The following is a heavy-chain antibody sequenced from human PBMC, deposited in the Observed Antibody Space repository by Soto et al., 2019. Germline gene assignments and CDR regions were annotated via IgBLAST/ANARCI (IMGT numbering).Heavy chain of an antibody. CDR2: IYCSGST. D-gene: IGHD5-12*01. J-gene: IGHJ4*02. CDR1: GGSVSSGSYY. V-gene: IGHV4-61*01. Sequence: SETLSLTCTVSGGSVSSGSYYWSWIRQPPGKGLEWIGYIYCSGSTNYNPSLKSRVTISVDTSKNQFSLKLSSVTAADTAVYYCARGRYSGYVLPSDYWGQGTLVTVSS. CDR3: ARGRYSGYVLPSDY.